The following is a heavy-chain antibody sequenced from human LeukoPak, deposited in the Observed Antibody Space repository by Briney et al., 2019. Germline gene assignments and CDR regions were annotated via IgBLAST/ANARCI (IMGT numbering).Heavy chain of an antibody. CDR1: GTIFTSYW. J-gene: IGHJ3*02. CDR3: ASQTMTTVTTWRTVDAFDI. CDR2: IYPGGSDT. D-gene: IGHD4-17*01. Sequence: GASLNISCKCSGTIFTSYWIGWGRPLPGKGLDWIGIIYPGGSDTRYCPSFQGQVTISADKSISTAYLQWSSLKASDTAMYYCASQTMTTVTTWRTVDAFDIWGQGTMVTVSS. V-gene: IGHV5-51*01.